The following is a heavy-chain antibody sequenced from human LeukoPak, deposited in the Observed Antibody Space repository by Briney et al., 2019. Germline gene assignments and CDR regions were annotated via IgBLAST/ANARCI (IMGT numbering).Heavy chain of an antibody. CDR1: GGTFSSYA. D-gene: IGHD3-3*01. CDR3: ATYTLSQFWSGYYHFDY. Sequence: GSSVKVSCKASGGTFSSYAISWVRQAPGQGLEWMGGIIPMFGTSNYAQKFQGRVTITTDESTTTAYMELSSLSSEDTAVYYCATYTLSQFWSGYYHFDYWGQGTLVSVSS. J-gene: IGHJ4*02. V-gene: IGHV1-69*05. CDR2: IIPMFGTS.